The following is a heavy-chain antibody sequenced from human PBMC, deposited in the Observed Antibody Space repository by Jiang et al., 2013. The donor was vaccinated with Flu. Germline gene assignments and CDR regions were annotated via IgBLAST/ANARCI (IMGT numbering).Heavy chain of an antibody. V-gene: IGHV4-39*01. CDR2: IYYSGST. J-gene: IGHJ5*02. CDR1: GGSISSSSYY. D-gene: IGHD3-22*01. CDR3: ARHPGPAYYYDSSGYHSPLA. Sequence: KPSETLSLTCTVSGGSISSSSYYWGWIRQPPGKGLEWIGSIYYSGSTYYNPSLKSRVTISVDTSKNQFSLKLSSVTAADTAVYYCARHPGPAYYYDSSGYHSPLAWGQGTLVTVSS.